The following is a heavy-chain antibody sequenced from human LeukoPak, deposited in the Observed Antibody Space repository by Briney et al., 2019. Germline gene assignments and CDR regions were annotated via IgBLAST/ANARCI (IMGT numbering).Heavy chain of an antibody. V-gene: IGHV3-23*01. Sequence: GGSLRLSCATSGFTFSSYFMTWVRQAPGKGLEWVSTISGSGGSTYYADSVKGRFTVSRDNSKDTLYLQMNSPRAEDTAVYYCAKYCSGISCYSGLYWGQGSLVTVAS. J-gene: IGHJ4*02. CDR2: ISGSGGST. D-gene: IGHD2-15*01. CDR3: AKYCSGISCYSGLY. CDR1: GFTFSSYF.